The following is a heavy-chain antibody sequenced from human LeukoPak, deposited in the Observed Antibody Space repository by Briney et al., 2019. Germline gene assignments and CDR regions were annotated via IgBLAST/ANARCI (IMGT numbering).Heavy chain of an antibody. J-gene: IGHJ4*02. V-gene: IGHV1-69*13. CDR3: ASDYGDYG. D-gene: IGHD4-17*01. CDR2: IIPIFGTA. CDR1: GYTFISYG. Sequence: SMTVSCKASGYTFISYGVTWVRQAPGQGLEWMGGIIPIFGTANYAQKFQGRVTITADESTSTAYMELSSLRSEDTAVYYCASDYGDYGWGQGTLVTVSS.